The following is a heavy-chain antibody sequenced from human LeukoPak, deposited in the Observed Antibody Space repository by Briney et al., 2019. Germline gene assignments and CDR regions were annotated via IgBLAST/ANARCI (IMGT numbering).Heavy chain of an antibody. J-gene: IGHJ3*02. CDR1: GFTFSSYE. CDR3: ARAKYSNSWNDAFDI. D-gene: IGHD6-13*01. V-gene: IGHV3-48*03. CDR2: ISSSGSSI. Sequence: GGSLRLSCGASGFTFSSYEMNWVRQAPGKGLEWVAYISSSGSSIYYADSVKGRFTISRDNAKKSLDLQMNSLRAEDTAVYHCARAKYSNSWNDAFDIWGQGTMVTVSS.